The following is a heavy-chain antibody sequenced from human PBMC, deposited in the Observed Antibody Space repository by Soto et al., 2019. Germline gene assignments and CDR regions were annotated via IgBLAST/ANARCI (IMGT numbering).Heavy chain of an antibody. Sequence: GGSLRLSCAASGFTFSSYSMNWVRQAPGKGLEWVSSISSSSSYIYYADSVKGRFTISRDNAKNSLYLQMNSLRAEDTAVYYCARDYSHCSGGSCLPRIFDYWGQGTLVTVS. CDR3: ARDYSHCSGGSCLPRIFDY. J-gene: IGHJ4*02. D-gene: IGHD2-15*01. CDR1: GFTFSSYS. V-gene: IGHV3-21*01. CDR2: ISSSSSYI.